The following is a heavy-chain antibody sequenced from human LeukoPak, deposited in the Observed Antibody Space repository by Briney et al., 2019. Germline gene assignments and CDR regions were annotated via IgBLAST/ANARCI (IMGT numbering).Heavy chain of an antibody. D-gene: IGHD4-11*01. J-gene: IGHJ4*02. CDR2: ITWNSGTI. CDR3: AKDIGTTPGYFDY. CDR1: GFTFDVYA. Sequence: GGSLRLSRAASGFTFDVYAMHWVRQAPGKGLEWVSGITWNSGTIVYADSVKGRFTISRDNAKNSLHLQMNSLRAEDTALYYCAKDIGTTPGYFDYWGQGTLVTVSS. V-gene: IGHV3-9*01.